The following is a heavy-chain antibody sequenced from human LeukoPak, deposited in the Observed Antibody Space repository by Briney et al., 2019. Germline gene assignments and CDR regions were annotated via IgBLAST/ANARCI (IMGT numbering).Heavy chain of an antibody. CDR1: GFTFSSYA. CDR2: ISYDGSNK. CDR3: AREEGGSGWYSYYYGMAV. Sequence: GGSLRISCAASGFTFSSYATHWVRQAPGKGLEWVAVISYDGSNKYYADSVKGRFTISRDNSKNTLYLQMNSLRAEDTAVYYCAREEGGSGWYSYYYGMAVWGQGTTVTVSS. V-gene: IGHV3-30-3*01. D-gene: IGHD6-19*01. J-gene: IGHJ6*02.